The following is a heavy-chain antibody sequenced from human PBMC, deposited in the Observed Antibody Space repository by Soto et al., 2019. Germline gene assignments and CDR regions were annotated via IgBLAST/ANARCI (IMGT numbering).Heavy chain of an antibody. CDR1: GFTFSGSA. J-gene: IGHJ4*02. Sequence: GGSLRLSCAASGFTFSGSAMHWVRQASGKGLEWVAVISYDGSNKYYADSVKGRFTISRDNSKNTLYLQMNSLRAEDTAVYYCARELRIQLWSYYFDYWGQGTLVTVSS. CDR2: ISYDGSNK. CDR3: ARELRIQLWSYYFDY. V-gene: IGHV3-30-3*01. D-gene: IGHD5-18*01.